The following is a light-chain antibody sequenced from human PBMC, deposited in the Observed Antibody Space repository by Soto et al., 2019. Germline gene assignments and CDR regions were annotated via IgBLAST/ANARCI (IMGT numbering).Light chain of an antibody. CDR2: GAS. CDR3: QQYNIWSSIT. Sequence: EIVMTQSPATLSVSPGERATLSCRASQSISSKVGWYQQKPGQAHRLLIYGASTRATGVPNRFSGSGSGIEFTLPISRPQSEDFAVYSCQQYNIWSSITFGQGTRLEIK. CDR1: QSISSK. V-gene: IGKV3-15*01. J-gene: IGKJ5*01.